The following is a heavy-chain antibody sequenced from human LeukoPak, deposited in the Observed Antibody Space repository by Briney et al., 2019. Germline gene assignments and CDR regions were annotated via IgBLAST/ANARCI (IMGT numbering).Heavy chain of an antibody. Sequence: SETLSLTCAVYGGTFSGYYWSWIRQPPGQGLEWIGKINHSGSTNYNPSLKSRVTISVDMSKTQFSLKLSSVTAADTAVYYCARGSGSSGYKDYFDYWGQGTLVTVSS. CDR3: ARGSGSSGYKDYFDY. D-gene: IGHD3-22*01. V-gene: IGHV4-34*01. J-gene: IGHJ4*02. CDR1: GGTFSGYY. CDR2: INHSGST.